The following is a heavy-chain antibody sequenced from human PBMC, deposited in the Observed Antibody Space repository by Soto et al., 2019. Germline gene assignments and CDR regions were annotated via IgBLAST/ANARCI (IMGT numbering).Heavy chain of an antibody. Sequence: SQTLSLTCPISGDSVSSNTASWNWIRQSPSRGLEWLGRTYFRSKWYNDYAVSVKSRIIINPDTSNNQFSLQLNSVTPEDTAVYFCAKGDNLGPKTGYAFDPWGQGIMVPVSS. CDR3: AKGDNLGPKTGYAFDP. V-gene: IGHV6-1*01. CDR2: TYFRSKWYN. J-gene: IGHJ5*02. CDR1: GDSVSSNTAS. D-gene: IGHD5-12*01.